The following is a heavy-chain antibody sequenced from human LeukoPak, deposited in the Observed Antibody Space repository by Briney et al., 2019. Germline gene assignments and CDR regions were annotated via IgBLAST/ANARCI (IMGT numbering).Heavy chain of an antibody. CDR2: INGDNGNT. Sequence: ASVKVSCKASGYTFTTYAMHWVRQAPGQRLEWMGRINGDNGNTKYSQKFQGRVTITRDTSAYTGYMELRGLSSADTAVYFCARAPYDILTGYSLNWFDPWGQGTLVTVFS. V-gene: IGHV1-3*01. J-gene: IGHJ5*02. CDR1: GYTFTTYA. CDR3: ARAPYDILTGYSLNWFDP. D-gene: IGHD3-9*01.